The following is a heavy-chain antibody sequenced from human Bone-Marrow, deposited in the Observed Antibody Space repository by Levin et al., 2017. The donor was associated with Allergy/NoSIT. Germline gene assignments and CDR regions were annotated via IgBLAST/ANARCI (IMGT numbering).Heavy chain of an antibody. Sequence: GESLKISCAASRFTFSGSAMHWVRQASGKGLEWVGRIRSKANSYATAYGASVKGRFTISRDDSKNMAYLQMNSLKTEDTAVYYCTRTGDHIVVVPPPGTWFDPWGQGTLVTVSS. CDR1: RFTFSGSA. J-gene: IGHJ5*02. V-gene: IGHV3-73*01. CDR3: TRTGDHIVVVPPPGTWFDP. CDR2: IRSKANSYAT. D-gene: IGHD2-2*01.